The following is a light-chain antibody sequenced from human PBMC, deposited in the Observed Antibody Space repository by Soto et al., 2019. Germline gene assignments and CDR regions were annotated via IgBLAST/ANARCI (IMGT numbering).Light chain of an antibody. CDR2: AAS. V-gene: IGKV1-39*01. Sequence: DIQMTQSPSSLSASVGDRVTITCRASQSVRSYLNWYQQKPGKAPKLLIYAASSLQSGVPSRFSGSGSGTDFTLTISSLQPEDFATYYCQQRNSTPLTFGQGTKVEIK. CDR1: QSVRSY. CDR3: QQRNSTPLT. J-gene: IGKJ1*01.